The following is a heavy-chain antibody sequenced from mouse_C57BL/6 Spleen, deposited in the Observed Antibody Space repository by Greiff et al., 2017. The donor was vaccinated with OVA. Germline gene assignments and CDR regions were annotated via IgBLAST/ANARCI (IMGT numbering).Heavy chain of an antibody. Sequence: EVQLQQSGPELVKPGASVKISCKASGYSFTGYFMNWVKQSPETSLEWIGEINPSTGGTTYNKKFKAKATLTVDKSSSHAYMQLKSLTSEDSAVYYCAKGGPYDGCAYWGQGTMVTVSA. CDR1: GYSFTGYF. D-gene: IGHD2-3*01. V-gene: IGHV1-42*01. CDR2: INPSTGGT. J-gene: IGHJ3*01. CDR3: AKGGPYDGCAY.